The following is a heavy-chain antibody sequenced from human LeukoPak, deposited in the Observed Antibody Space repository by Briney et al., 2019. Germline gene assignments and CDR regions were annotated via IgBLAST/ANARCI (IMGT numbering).Heavy chain of an antibody. CDR2: IWYDGSIK. J-gene: IGHJ4*02. D-gene: IGHD2-2*01. CDR3: AKAPIVVVPADNFDY. Sequence: GTSLRLSCAASGFTFSSYGMHWVRQAPGKGLEWVAIIWYDGSIKYYADSVKGRFTISRDNSKNTLYLQMNSLRAEDTAVYYCAKAPIVVVPADNFDYWGQGTLVTVSS. V-gene: IGHV3-33*06. CDR1: GFTFSSYG.